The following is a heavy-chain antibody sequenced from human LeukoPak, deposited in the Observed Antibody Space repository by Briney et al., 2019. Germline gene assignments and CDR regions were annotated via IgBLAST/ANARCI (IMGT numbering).Heavy chain of an antibody. CDR3: ARDFAREFTIDY. D-gene: IGHD3-10*01. J-gene: IGHJ4*02. CDR2: ISWNSGSI. V-gene: IGHV3-9*01. CDR1: GFTFDDYA. Sequence: GGSLRLSCAASGFTFDDYAMHWVRQAPGKGLEWVSGISWNSGSIGYADSVKGRFTISRDNAKNSLYLQMNSLRAEDTAVYYCARDFAREFTIDYWGQGTLVTASS.